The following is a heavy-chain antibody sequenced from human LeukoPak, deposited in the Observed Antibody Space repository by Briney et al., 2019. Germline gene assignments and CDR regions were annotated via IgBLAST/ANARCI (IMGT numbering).Heavy chain of an antibody. Sequence: GGSLRLSCAASGFTFSSYAMSWVRQAPGKGLEWVSAISGSGGSTYYADSVNGRFTISRDNSKNTLYLQMNSLRAEDTAVYYCATISAAAFYFDYWGQGTLVTVSS. CDR3: ATISAAAFYFDY. V-gene: IGHV3-23*01. CDR2: ISGSGGST. J-gene: IGHJ4*02. CDR1: GFTFSSYA. D-gene: IGHD6-13*01.